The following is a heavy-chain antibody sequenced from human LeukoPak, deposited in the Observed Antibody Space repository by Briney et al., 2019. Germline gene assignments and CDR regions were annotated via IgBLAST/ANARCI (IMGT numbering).Heavy chain of an antibody. J-gene: IGHJ4*02. CDR3: AKTTVTTPLNPFDY. Sequence: GGSLRLSCAASGFTFSSFAMSWVRQAPGKGLEWVSAISGSGGSTYYADSVKGRLTISRDNSKNTLYLQMNSLRAEDTAVYYCAKTTVTTPLNPFDYWGQGTLVTVSS. D-gene: IGHD4-11*01. CDR2: ISGSGGST. V-gene: IGHV3-23*01. CDR1: GFTFSSFA.